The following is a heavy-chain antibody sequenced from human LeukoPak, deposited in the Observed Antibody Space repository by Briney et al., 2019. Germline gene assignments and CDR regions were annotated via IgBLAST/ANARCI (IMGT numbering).Heavy chain of an antibody. CDR1: GLTFSSFP. V-gene: IGHV3-30*04. D-gene: IGHD3-16*01. J-gene: IGHJ2*01. Sequence: GKSLRLSCAVSGLTFSSFPFHWVRQAPGKGLEWVAAISTDGSYKYHGDSVKGRFTISRDNPMNTLYLQMNGLRPDDTAVYYCARSLIPGRWYFDLWGRGTLVTVSS. CDR3: ARSLIPGRWYFDL. CDR2: ISTDGSYK.